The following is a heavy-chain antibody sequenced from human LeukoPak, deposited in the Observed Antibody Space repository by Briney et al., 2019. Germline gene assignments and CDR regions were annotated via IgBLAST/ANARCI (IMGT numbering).Heavy chain of an antibody. CDR3: ARDKAPGGKRWFDP. CDR2: LSDVGTN. CDR1: GVSISSYY. D-gene: IGHD4-23*01. V-gene: IGHV4-59*01. J-gene: IGHJ5*02. Sequence: SETLSLTCAVSGVSISSYYWSWIRQHPGKGLEWIGYLSDVGTNDYNPSLKGRVTISRDTSKNQFSPRLSSVTAADAAVYHCARDKAPGGKRWFDPWGQGALVTVSS.